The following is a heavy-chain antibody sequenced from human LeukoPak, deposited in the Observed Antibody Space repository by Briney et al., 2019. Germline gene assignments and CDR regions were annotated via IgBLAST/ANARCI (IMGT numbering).Heavy chain of an antibody. CDR2: IYYSGNT. V-gene: IGHV4-39*01. CDR1: GGSISSTNYY. D-gene: IGHD6-19*01. Sequence: PSETLSLTCTVSGGSISSTNYYWGWIRQPPGKGLEWIGSIYYSGNTYYSPSLKSRVTIFVDTSKNQFSLKLSSVTAADTAVYYCASLSSGKFSGWYTIDYWGQGTLVTVSS. J-gene: IGHJ4*02. CDR3: ASLSSGKFSGWYTIDY.